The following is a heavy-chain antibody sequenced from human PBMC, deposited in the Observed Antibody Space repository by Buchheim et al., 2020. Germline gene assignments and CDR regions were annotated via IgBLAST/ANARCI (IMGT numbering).Heavy chain of an antibody. D-gene: IGHD4-23*01. J-gene: IGHJ4*02. CDR2: ISGSGAHT. CDR1: GFTFSNYA. Sequence: VQLVESGGGLVQPGGSLRLSCAASGFTFSNYAMRWVRQAPGKGLEWVSAISGSGAHTYYADSVKGRFSISRDNSNNTLHLQLHSLRVEDTAVYYCAKGSAYGGREGYFDYWGQGTL. CDR3: AKGSAYGGREGYFDY. V-gene: IGHV3-23*04.